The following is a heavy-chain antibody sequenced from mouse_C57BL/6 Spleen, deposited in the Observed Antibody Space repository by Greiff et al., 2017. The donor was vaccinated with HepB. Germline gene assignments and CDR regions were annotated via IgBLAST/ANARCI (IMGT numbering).Heavy chain of an antibody. V-gene: IGHV1-82*01. D-gene: IGHD1-1*01. CDR3: ANDDGSSPGYFDV. J-gene: IGHJ1*03. CDR1: GYAFSSSW. Sequence: QVQLQQSGPELVKPGASVKISCKASGYAFSSSWMNWVKQRPGKGLEWIGRIYPGDGDTNYNGKFKGKATLTADKSSSTAYMQLSSLTSEDSAVYVCANDDGSSPGYFDVWGTGTTVTVSS. CDR2: IYPGDGDT.